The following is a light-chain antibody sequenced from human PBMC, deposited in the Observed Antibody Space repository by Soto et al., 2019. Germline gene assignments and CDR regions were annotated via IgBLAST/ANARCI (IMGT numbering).Light chain of an antibody. CDR1: QSVTANY. CDR3: QQYGSSPLT. CDR2: GAS. V-gene: IGKV3-20*01. J-gene: IGKJ4*01. Sequence: VLTQSPGTLSLSPGDRATLSCRASQSVTANYLAWYQQKPGQAPRLLIYGASSRATGIPDRFSGGGSGTDFTLTITRLEPEDFAVYFCQQYGSSPLTFGGGTKVEIK.